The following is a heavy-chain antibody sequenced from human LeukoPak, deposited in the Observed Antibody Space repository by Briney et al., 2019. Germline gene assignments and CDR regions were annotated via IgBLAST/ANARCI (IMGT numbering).Heavy chain of an antibody. J-gene: IGHJ4*02. Sequence: GGSLRLSCAASGFTFSNFWMHWVRQVPGQGLVWVSGISDEGSTYYADSVKGRFTISRDNSKNTLYLQTSSLRAEDTAVYYCARSIEYWNQGTLVTVSS. CDR1: GFTFSNFW. CDR2: ISDEGST. CDR3: ARSIEY. V-gene: IGHV3-74*01.